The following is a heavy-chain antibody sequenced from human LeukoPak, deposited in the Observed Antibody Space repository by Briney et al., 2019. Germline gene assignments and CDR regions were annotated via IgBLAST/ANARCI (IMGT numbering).Heavy chain of an antibody. J-gene: IGHJ4*02. V-gene: IGHV1-2*02. Sequence: ASVNVSCKASGYTFTGYYMHWVRQAPGQGLEWMGWINPNSGGTNYAQKFQGRVTMTRDTSISTAYMELSRLRSDDTAVYYCARAGAAARKLDLDYWGQGTLVTVSS. CDR1: GYTFTGYY. D-gene: IGHD6-13*01. CDR3: ARAGAAARKLDLDY. CDR2: INPNSGGT.